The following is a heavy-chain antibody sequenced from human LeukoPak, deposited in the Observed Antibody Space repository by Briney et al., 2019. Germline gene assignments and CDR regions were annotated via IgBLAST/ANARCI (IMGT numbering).Heavy chain of an antibody. CDR1: GYTFTGYY. J-gene: IGHJ5*02. V-gene: IGHV1-2*02. CDR3: ASGYGGNSFTP. CDR2: INPNSGGT. Sequence: ASVKVSCKASGYTFTGYYMHWLRQAPGQGLEWMGWINPNSGGTNYAQKFQGRVTMTRDTSISTAYMELSRLTSDDAAVYYGASGYGGNSFTPWGQGTLVTVSS. D-gene: IGHD4-23*01.